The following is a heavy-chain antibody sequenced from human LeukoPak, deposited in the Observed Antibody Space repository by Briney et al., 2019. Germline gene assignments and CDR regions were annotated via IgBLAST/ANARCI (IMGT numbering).Heavy chain of an antibody. CDR1: GGTFSSYA. Sequence: SVKVSCKASGGTFSSYAISWVRQAPGQGLEWMGGIIPIFGTANYAQKFQGRATITTDESTSTAYMELSSLRSEDTAVYYCAKSTYYDFWSGYRSYYYMDVWGKGTTVTVSS. V-gene: IGHV1-69*05. CDR3: AKSTYYDFWSGYRSYYYMDV. J-gene: IGHJ6*03. D-gene: IGHD3-3*01. CDR2: IIPIFGTA.